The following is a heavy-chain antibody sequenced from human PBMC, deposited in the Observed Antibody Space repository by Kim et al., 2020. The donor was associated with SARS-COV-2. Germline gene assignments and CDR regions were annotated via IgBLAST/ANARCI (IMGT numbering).Heavy chain of an antibody. J-gene: IGHJ3*02. V-gene: IGHV4-4*02. CDR3: ARVTGPGAFDI. CDR2: T. Sequence: THYNPSLKSRVTISVDKSKNQFSLKLSSVTAADTAVYYCARVTGPGAFDIWGQGTMVTVSS.